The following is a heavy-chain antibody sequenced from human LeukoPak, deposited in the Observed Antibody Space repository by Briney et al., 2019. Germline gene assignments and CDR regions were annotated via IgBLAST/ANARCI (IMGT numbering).Heavy chain of an antibody. CDR1: GGSISSSSYY. D-gene: IGHD4-23*01. V-gene: IGHV4-39*07. CDR3: ASLDYGGNRRDY. J-gene: IGHJ4*02. Sequence: KPSETLSLTCTVSGGSISSSSYYWGWIRRPPGKGLEWIGSIYYSGSTYYNPSLKSRVTISVDTSKNQFSLKLSSVTAADTAVYYCASLDYGGNRRDYWGQGILVTVSS. CDR2: IYYSGST.